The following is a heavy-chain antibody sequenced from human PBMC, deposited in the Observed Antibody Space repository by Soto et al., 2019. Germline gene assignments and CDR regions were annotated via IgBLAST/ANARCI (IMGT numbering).Heavy chain of an antibody. Sequence: PGGSLRHSCAASGFTYSGYGLHWVRQAPGKGLEWVAVISYDGSNKYYADSVKGRFTISRDNSKNTLYLQMNSLRAEDTAVYYCAKDLASSGYYLYFDYWGQGTLVTVSS. CDR1: GFTYSGYG. CDR3: AKDLASSGYYLYFDY. CDR2: ISYDGSNK. D-gene: IGHD3-22*01. V-gene: IGHV3-30*18. J-gene: IGHJ4*02.